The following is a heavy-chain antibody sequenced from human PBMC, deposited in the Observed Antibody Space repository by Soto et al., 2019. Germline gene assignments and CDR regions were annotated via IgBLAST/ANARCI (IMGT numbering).Heavy chain of an antibody. V-gene: IGHV4-59*01. CDR3: ARSIAVPSGHIDH. CDR2: VYYTGST. J-gene: IGHJ4*02. D-gene: IGHD6-6*01. Sequence: QVQLQESGPGLVKPSETLSLTCRVSGGSMSGYYWSWVRLAPGKGLEWIGYVYYTGSTNYNPSLQSRVSISVDTSNKHFSLSLSLGTAADTAVYFCARSIAVPSGHIDHWGQGIRVTISS. CDR1: GGSMSGYY.